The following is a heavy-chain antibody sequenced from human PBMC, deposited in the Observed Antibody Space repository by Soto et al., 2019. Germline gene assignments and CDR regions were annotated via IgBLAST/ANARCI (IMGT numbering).Heavy chain of an antibody. J-gene: IGHJ6*02. CDR1: GFTFSSSA. V-gene: IGHV3-23*01. CDR2: LSGSGSNT. CDR3: ARSYSYGYWGMDV. Sequence: EVQRLESGGGLVQPGGSLRLSCAASGFTFSSSAMNWVRQAPGKGLEWVSTLSGSGSNTYYADSVKGRFTVSRDNSKNTLYLQMNSLRAADTALYYCARSYSYGYWGMDVWGQGTTVTVSS. D-gene: IGHD5-18*01.